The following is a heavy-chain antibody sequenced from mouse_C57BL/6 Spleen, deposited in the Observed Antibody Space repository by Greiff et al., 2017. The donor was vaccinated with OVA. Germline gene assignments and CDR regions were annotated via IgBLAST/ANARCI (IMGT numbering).Heavy chain of an antibody. J-gene: IGHJ4*01. Sequence: EVKLVESGAELVKPGASVKLSCTASGFNIKDYYMHWVKQRTEQGLEWIGRIDPEDGETKYAPKFQGKATITADTSSNTAYLQLSSLTSEDTAVYYCARGTVVATDAMDYWGQGTSVTVSS. CDR3: ARGTVVATDAMDY. V-gene: IGHV14-2*01. CDR1: GFNIKDYY. D-gene: IGHD1-1*01. CDR2: IDPEDGET.